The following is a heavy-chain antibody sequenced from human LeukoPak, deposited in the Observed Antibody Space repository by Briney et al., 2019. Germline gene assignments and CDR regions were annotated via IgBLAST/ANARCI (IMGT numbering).Heavy chain of an antibody. CDR2: IYPGDSDT. CDR3: ARRGAAAGPDY. D-gene: IGHD6-13*01. J-gene: IGHJ4*02. Sequence: GAAQKTSNAGSGYCISSYMICWVRQTPEKRLERRGIIYPGDSDTRYSPSFQGQVTISADKSISTAYLQWSSLKASDTAMYYCARRGAAAGPDYWGQGTLVTVSS. CDR1: GYCISSYM. V-gene: IGHV5-51*01.